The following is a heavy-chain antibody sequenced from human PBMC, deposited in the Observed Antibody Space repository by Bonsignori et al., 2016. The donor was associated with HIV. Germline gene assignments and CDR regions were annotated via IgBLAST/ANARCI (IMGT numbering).Heavy chain of an antibody. D-gene: IGHD3-3*01. V-gene: IGHV3-48*03. CDR1: GFAFNSYE. Sequence: EVQLVESGGDSVQPGGSLRLSCAASGFAFNSYEMNWVRQAPGKGLEWVSYISNTGSTMFYGNSVRGRFTISRDNAKNSLYLQMNSLRAEDTGVYYCANLLRVLENARYM. CDR2: ISNTGSTM. CDR3: ANLLRVLENARYM. J-gene: IGHJ6*03.